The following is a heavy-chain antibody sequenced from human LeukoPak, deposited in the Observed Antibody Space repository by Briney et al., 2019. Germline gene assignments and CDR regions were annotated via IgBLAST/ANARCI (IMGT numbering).Heavy chain of an antibody. CDR3: AKRASAAMFSMDY. J-gene: IGHJ4*02. D-gene: IGHD2-2*01. V-gene: IGHV3-30*18. CDR1: GFTFSSYG. Sequence: GGSLRLSCAASGFTFSSYGMHWVRQAPGKGLEWVAVKSYDGSNKYYADSVKGRFTISRDNSKNTLYLQMNSLRAEDTAVYYCAKRASAAMFSMDYWGQGTLVTVSS. CDR2: KSYDGSNK.